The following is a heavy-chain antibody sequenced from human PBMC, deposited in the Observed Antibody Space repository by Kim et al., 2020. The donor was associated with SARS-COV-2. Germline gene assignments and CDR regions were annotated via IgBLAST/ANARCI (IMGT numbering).Heavy chain of an antibody. V-gene: IGHV3-48*02. J-gene: IGHJ4*02. CDR1: GFTFSRYS. CDR2: ISSSSTI. CDR3: ARSGNFRIDY. Sequence: GGSLRLSCAASGFTFSRYSMNWVRQAPGKGLEWVSYISSSSTIYYADSVKGRFTISRDNAENSVSLQMISLRDEDTAVYFCARSGNFRIDYWGQGTLVT.